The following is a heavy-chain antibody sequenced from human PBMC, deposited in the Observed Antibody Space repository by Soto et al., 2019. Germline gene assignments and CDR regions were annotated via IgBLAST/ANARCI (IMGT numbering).Heavy chain of an antibody. Sequence: ASVKVSCKVSGYTLTELSMHWVRQAPGKGLEWMGGFDPEDGETIYAQKFQGRVTMTEDTSTDTAYMELSSLRSEDTAVYYCAPPLLLYSSYHYYVMSFWAQGTTVPVSS. CDR2: FDPEDGET. D-gene: IGHD3-10*01. J-gene: IGHJ6*02. CDR3: APPLLLYSSYHYYVMSF. CDR1: GYTLTELS. V-gene: IGHV1-24*01.